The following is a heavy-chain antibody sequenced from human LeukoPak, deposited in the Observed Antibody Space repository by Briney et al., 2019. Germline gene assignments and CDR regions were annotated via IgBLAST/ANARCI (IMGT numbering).Heavy chain of an antibody. Sequence: SVKVSCKASGGTFSSYTISWVRQAPGQELEWMGGIIPIFGTANYAQKFQGRVTITTDESTSTAYMELSSLRSEDTAVYYCARVASGYYHYYYYYMDVWGKGTTVVVSS. CDR2: IIPIFGTA. V-gene: IGHV1-69*05. D-gene: IGHD3-22*01. CDR1: GGTFSSYT. J-gene: IGHJ6*03. CDR3: ARVASGYYHYYYYYMDV.